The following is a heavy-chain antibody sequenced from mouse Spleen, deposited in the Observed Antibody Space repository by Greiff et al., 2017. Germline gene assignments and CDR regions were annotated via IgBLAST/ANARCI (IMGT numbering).Heavy chain of an antibody. D-gene: IGHD2-3*01. CDR3: ARSGDGVYYFDY. J-gene: IGHJ2*01. Sequence: VKLLESGAELARPGASVKLSCKASGYTFTSYGISWVKQRTGQGLEWIGEIYPRSGNTYYNEKFKGKATLTADKSSSTAYMELRSLTSEDSAVYFCARSGDGVYYFDYWGQGTTLTVSS. V-gene: IGHV1-81*01. CDR1: GYTFTSYG. CDR2: IYPRSGNT.